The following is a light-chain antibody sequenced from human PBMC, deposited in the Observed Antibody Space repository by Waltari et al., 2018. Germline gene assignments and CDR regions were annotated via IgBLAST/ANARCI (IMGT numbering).Light chain of an antibody. Sequence: EIVLTQSPATLSLSPGERATLSCRASQSVTTYLAWYQQKPGQAPRLLIYDASNRATGIPARFSGSGSGTDFTFTINSLEPEDFAVYYCQQRSNWPLTFGGGTKVEIK. J-gene: IGKJ4*01. CDR1: QSVTTY. CDR3: QQRSNWPLT. V-gene: IGKV3-11*01. CDR2: DAS.